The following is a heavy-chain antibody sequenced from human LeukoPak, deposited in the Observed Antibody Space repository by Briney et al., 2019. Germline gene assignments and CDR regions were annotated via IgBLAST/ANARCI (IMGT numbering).Heavy chain of an antibody. J-gene: IGHJ6*02. CDR2: ISGSGGST. D-gene: IGHD1-7*01. CDR1: GFTFSSYA. V-gene: IGHV3-23*01. CDR3: ARDSDPNWNYPDYYYYGMDV. Sequence: GGSLRLSCAASGFTFSSYAMSWVRQAPGKGLEWVSAISGSGGSTYYADSVKGRFTISRDNSKNTLYLQMNSLRAEDTAVYYCARDSDPNWNYPDYYYYGMDVWGQGTTVTVSS.